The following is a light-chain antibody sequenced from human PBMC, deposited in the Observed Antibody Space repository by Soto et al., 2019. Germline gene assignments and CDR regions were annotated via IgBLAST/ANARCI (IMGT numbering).Light chain of an antibody. V-gene: IGKV3-11*01. CDR2: DAS. J-gene: IGKJ1*01. Sequence: EIVLTQSPATLSLSPEERATLSSRASQSVSSYLAWYQQKPGQAPRLLIYDASNSATGIPARFSGSGSGTDFTLTISSLEPEDFAVYYCQQRSNWPWTFGQGTKVDIK. CDR3: QQRSNWPWT. CDR1: QSVSSY.